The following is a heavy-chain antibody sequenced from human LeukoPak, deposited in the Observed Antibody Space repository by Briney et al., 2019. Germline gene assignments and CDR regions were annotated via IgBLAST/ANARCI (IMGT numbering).Heavy chain of an antibody. CDR3: AREATSILWWCMGV. CDR2: IKDDGSEK. J-gene: IGHJ6*03. Sequence: GGSLRLSCPASGFTFSNYWMSWVRQAPGKGLEWVANIKDDGSEKHYVDSVKGRFTISRDNAKNSLYLQMNSLRAEDTAVYYCAREATSILWWCMGVWGKGTTVTVSS. V-gene: IGHV3-7*01. CDR1: GFTFSNYW. D-gene: IGHD2-21*01.